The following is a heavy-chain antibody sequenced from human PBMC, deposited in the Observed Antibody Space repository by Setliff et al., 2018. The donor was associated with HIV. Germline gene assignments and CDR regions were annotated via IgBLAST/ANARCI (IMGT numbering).Heavy chain of an antibody. CDR2: ISGSGDST. J-gene: IGHJ4*02. D-gene: IGHD1-26*01. CDR3: AKDRKDSGSYPYFDY. CDR1: GFTFSNYA. Sequence: PGGSLRLSCAASGFTFSNYAMSWVRQAPGKGLDWVSVISGSGDSTYYADSVKGRFTISRDNSKNTLSLQMNSLRAEDTAVYYCAKDRKDSGSYPYFDYWGQGILVTV. V-gene: IGHV3-23*01.